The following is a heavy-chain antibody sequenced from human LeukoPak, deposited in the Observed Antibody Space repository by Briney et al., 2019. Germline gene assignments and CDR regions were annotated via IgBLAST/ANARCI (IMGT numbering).Heavy chain of an antibody. CDR3: AELGITVIGGV. J-gene: IGHJ6*04. CDR2: ISSSGSTI. CDR1: GFTFSSYE. D-gene: IGHD3-10*02. V-gene: IGHV3-48*03. Sequence: GGSLRLSCAASGFTFSSYEMNWVRQAPGKGLEWVSDISSSGSTIYYADSVKGRFTISRDNAKNSLYLQMNSLRAEDTAVYYCAELGITVIGGVWGKGATVTISS.